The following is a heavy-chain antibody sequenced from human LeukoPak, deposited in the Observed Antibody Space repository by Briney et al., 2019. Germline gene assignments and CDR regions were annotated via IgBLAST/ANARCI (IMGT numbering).Heavy chain of an antibody. D-gene: IGHD3-22*01. J-gene: IGHJ3*02. CDR2: IYNSGST. V-gene: IGHV4-31*03. CDR1: GGSISSGGYY. Sequence: PSETLSLTCTVSGGSISSGGYYWSWIRQHPGKGLEWIGYIYNSGSTFYNPSLKSRVTISADTSKNQFSLKLSSVTAADTAVYYCARDFGAHNHYDSSGYRPMNGDAFDIWGQGTMVTVSS. CDR3: ARDFGAHNHYDSSGYRPMNGDAFDI.